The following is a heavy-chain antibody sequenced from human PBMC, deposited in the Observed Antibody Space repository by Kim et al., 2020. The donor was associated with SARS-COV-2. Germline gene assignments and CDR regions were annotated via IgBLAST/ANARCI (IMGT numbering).Heavy chain of an antibody. CDR2: ISTTSSHT. J-gene: IGHJ3*02. D-gene: IGHD3-10*01. Sequence: GGSLRLSCAASGFMFNDYYMSWIRQAPGKGLEWLSYISTTSSHTNYADSVKGRFTISRDNARNSLYLQMNSLRAEDTAVYYCARDRWELFSSEIVDAFDIWGQGTMVTVSS. CDR3: ARDRWELFSSEIVDAFDI. CDR1: GFMFNDYY. V-gene: IGHV3-11*05.